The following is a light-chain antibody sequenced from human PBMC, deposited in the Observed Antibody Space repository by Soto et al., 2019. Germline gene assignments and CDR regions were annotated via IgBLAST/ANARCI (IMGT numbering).Light chain of an antibody. J-gene: IGKJ2*01. CDR3: MQALQTPYT. V-gene: IGKV2-28*01. Sequence: DVVMTQSPPSLTVTPGEPATISCRSSQRLLHSNGNYFLDWYLQKPGHYPQLLIYLGFNRASGVPDSVSGSGAGTDFTLKISRVEAEDVGVYYCMQALQTPYTFGQGTKLETK. CDR1: QRLLHSNGNYF. CDR2: LGF.